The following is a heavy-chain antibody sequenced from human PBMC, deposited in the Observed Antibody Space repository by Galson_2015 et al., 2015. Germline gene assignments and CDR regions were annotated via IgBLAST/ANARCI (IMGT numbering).Heavy chain of an antibody. CDR2: IWYDGNNK. Sequence: SLRLSCAASGFTFSSYGMHWVRQAPGKGLEWVAVIWYDGNNKYYADSVKGRFTISRDNSKNTLYLQMNSLRAEDTAVYYCARDPSYYDSSGYSDYWGQGTLVTVSS. CDR3: ARDPSYYDSSGYSDY. CDR1: GFTFSSYG. V-gene: IGHV3-33*01. D-gene: IGHD3-22*01. J-gene: IGHJ4*02.